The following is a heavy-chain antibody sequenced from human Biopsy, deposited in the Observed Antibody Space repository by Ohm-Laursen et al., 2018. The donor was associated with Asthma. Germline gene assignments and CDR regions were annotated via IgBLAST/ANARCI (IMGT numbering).Heavy chain of an antibody. Sequence: SLRLSCSASRFTYEMHWVRQAPGKGLEWVAVISYDGSSIYYADSVKGRFTISRDNSKNMLFLQMNSLRAEDTAVYYCLRDTLGYYFDIWGQGTQVTVSS. CDR2: ISYDGSSI. CDR1: RFTYE. D-gene: IGHD6-13*01. J-gene: IGHJ4*02. V-gene: IGHV3-30-3*01. CDR3: LRDTLGYYFDI.